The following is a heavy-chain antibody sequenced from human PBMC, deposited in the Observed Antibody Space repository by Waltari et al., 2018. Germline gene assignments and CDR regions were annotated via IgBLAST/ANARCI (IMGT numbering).Heavy chain of an antibody. J-gene: IGHJ4*02. Sequence: QVQLVQSGAEVKKPGSSVKVSCKASGGTFSSYAISWVRQAPGQGLGWMGGIIPIFGTANYAQKFQGRVTITADESTSTAYMELSSLRSEDTAVYYCARDLRVYDSSGYYQGYWGQGTLVTVSS. V-gene: IGHV1-69*12. CDR1: GGTFSSYA. CDR2: IIPIFGTA. D-gene: IGHD3-22*01. CDR3: ARDLRVYDSSGYYQGY.